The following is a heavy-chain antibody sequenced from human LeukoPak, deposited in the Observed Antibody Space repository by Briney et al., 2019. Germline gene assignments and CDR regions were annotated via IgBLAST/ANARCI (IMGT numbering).Heavy chain of an antibody. J-gene: IGHJ4*02. CDR3: ARDLGGYGDYGTNFDY. CDR2: ISSSSSYI. V-gene: IGHV3-21*01. Sequence: GGSLRLSCAASGFTFSSYTMNWVRQAPGKGLEWVSAISSSSSYIYYADSVKGRFTISRHNAKRSLYLQMNSLRAEDTAVYYCARDLGGYGDYGTNFDYWGQGTLVTVSS. CDR1: GFTFSSYT. D-gene: IGHD4-17*01.